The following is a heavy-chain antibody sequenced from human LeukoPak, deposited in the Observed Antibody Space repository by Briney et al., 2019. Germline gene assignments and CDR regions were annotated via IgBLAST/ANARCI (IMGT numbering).Heavy chain of an antibody. Sequence: GASVKDSCKASGYTFTANYMHWVRQAPGQGLEWMGWINPNSGGTKYAQNFQGRVTMTRDTSISTAYMELSGLRSDDTAVYYCARDRGGDAFDIWGQGTMVTVSS. CDR1: GYTFTANY. D-gene: IGHD3-10*01. CDR3: ARDRGGDAFDI. J-gene: IGHJ3*02. CDR2: INPNSGGT. V-gene: IGHV1-2*02.